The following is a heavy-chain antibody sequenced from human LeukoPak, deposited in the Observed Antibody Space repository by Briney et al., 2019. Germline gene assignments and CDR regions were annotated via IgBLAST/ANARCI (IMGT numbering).Heavy chain of an antibody. Sequence: SETLSLTRTVSGGSISSGGYYWSWIRQHPGKGLEWIGYIYYSGSTYYNPSLKSRVTISVDTSKNQFSLKLSSVTAADTAVYYCARRTAMGCFDYWGQGTLVTVSS. CDR2: IYYSGST. CDR3: ARRTAMGCFDY. D-gene: IGHD5-18*01. V-gene: IGHV4-31*03. CDR1: GGSISSGGYY. J-gene: IGHJ4*02.